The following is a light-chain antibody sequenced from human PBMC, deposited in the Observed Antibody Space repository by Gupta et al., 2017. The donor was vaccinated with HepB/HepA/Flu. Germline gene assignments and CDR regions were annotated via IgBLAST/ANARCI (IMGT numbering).Light chain of an antibody. J-gene: IGLJ1*01. Sequence: QSALTQPRSVSGSPGPSVTISCTGTSSDVGGYNYVAWYQQDPGKVPKLMIYDVYKRPSGVPDRFSGSKSGNTASLTISGLQAEDDGDYYCCSYAGTYIYVFGTGTKVTVL. CDR2: DVY. CDR3: CSYAGTYIYV. CDR1: SSDVGGYNY. V-gene: IGLV2-11*01.